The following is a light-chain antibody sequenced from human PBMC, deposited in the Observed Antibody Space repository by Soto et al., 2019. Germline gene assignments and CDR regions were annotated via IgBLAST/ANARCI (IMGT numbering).Light chain of an antibody. CDR2: DVN. CDR1: SSDVGRYNY. J-gene: IGLJ2*01. V-gene: IGLV2-11*01. Sequence: QSALTQPRSVSGSPGQSVTISCTGTSSDVGRYNYVSWYQQHPGKAPKLMVYDVNKRPSGVPDRFSGSKSGNTASLAISGLQAEDEADYYCNSYTNSSAVVFGGGTKLTVL. CDR3: NSYTNSSAVV.